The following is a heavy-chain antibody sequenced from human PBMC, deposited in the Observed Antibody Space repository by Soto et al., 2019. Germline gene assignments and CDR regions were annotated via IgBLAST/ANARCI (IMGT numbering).Heavy chain of an antibody. V-gene: IGHV1-69*13. CDR3: ARVDTALYGMDV. CDR2: IIPIFGTA. CDR1: GGTFSSYA. J-gene: IGHJ6*02. D-gene: IGHD5-18*01. Sequence: SVKVSCKASGGTFSSYAISWVRQAPGQGLEWMGGIIPIFGTANYAQKFQGRVTITADESTSTAYMELSSLRSEDTAVYYCARVDTALYGMDVWGQGTTVTVSS.